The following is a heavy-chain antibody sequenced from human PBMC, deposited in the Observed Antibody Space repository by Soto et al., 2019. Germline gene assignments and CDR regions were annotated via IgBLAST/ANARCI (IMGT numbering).Heavy chain of an antibody. V-gene: IGHV1-18*01. CDR3: ARDLLIPLTHRDFDY. CDR1: GYSFTTHG. Sequence: QVQMVQSASEVKEPGASVKVSCKTSGYSFTTHGISWVRQAPGQGLEWMGWVSAYNGDTNYAPGLQDSVTITTYRSARTAYMELRSLISDDTDVYYCARDLLIPLTHRDFDYWGQGTLVTVSS. D-gene: IGHD3-16*01. CDR2: VSAYNGDT. J-gene: IGHJ4*02.